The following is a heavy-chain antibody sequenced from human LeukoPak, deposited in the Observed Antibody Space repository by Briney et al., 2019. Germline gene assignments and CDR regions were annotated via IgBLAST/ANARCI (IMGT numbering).Heavy chain of an antibody. Sequence: GRSLRLSCAVSGFTFSDYAMHWVPHAPGKGLGWVAVVSYDGNAKYYADSVKGRFTISRDNSKNTLYLQMDSLRVEDTAIYYCARGTYVSENSGYRYDYFDYWGQGTLVTVSS. CDR1: GFTFSDYA. CDR2: VSYDGNAK. CDR3: ARGTYVSENSGYRYDYFDY. J-gene: IGHJ4*02. V-gene: IGHV3-30*04. D-gene: IGHD3-22*01.